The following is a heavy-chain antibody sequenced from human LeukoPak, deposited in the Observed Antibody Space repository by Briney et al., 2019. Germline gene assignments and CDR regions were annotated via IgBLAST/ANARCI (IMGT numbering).Heavy chain of an antibody. CDR1: GFTFSSYS. D-gene: IGHD3-9*01. V-gene: IGHV3-23*01. CDR3: AKDATASPYFHWFDN. J-gene: IGHJ4*02. Sequence: PGGSLRLSCAAAGFTFSSYSMKWVRQAPGKGLEWVAGISSGDRTFHAESVKGRFTISRDKSKDTLYLQMNSLRAEDTAVYYCAKDATASPYFHWFDNWGQGTQVIVSS. CDR2: ISSGDRT.